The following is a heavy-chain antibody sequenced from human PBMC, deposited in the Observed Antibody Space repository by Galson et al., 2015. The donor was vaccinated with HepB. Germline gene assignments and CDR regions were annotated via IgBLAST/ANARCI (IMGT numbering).Heavy chain of an antibody. D-gene: IGHD5-18*01. CDR2: ISAYSGNT. Sequence: SVKVFCKASGYTFTNYGITWVRQAPGQGLEWMGWISAYSGNTNYAPKFQGRVTMTTDTSTNTAYMELRSLISDDTAVYYCAKWLGGYSFYYGMDVWGQGTTVTVSS. CDR3: AKWLGGYSFYYGMDV. CDR1: GYTFTNYG. V-gene: IGHV1-18*04. J-gene: IGHJ6*02.